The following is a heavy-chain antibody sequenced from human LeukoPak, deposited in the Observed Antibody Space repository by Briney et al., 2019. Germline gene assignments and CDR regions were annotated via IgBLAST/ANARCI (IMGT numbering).Heavy chain of an antibody. CDR1: GGSISSYY. CDR2: IYYSGST. J-gene: IGHJ2*01. V-gene: IGHV4-59*01. CDR3: ARGGADYWYFDL. Sequence: PSETLSLTCTVSGGSISSYYWSWIRQPPGKGLEWIGYIYYSGSTNYNPSLKSRVTISVDTSKNQFSLKLSSVTAADTAVYYCARGGADYWYFDLWGRGTLVTVSS.